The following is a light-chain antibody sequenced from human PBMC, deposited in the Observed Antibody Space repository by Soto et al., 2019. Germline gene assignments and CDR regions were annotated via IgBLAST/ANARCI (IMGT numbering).Light chain of an antibody. CDR2: GAS. Sequence: EIVLTQSPGTLSLSPGERATLSCRASQSVSSSSLAWYQQKPGQAPRLLIYGASSRATAIPDRFSGSGSGTDFTLSISRLEPEDFAVYYCQQYGSSLYTFGQGTKLEIK. V-gene: IGKV3-20*01. J-gene: IGKJ2*01. CDR3: QQYGSSLYT. CDR1: QSVSSSS.